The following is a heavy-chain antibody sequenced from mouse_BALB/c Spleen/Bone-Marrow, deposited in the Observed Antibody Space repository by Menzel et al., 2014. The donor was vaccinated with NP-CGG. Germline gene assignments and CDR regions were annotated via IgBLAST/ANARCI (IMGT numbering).Heavy chain of an antibody. CDR3: TRGGNWDDFDY. Sequence: EVQGVESGGGLVQPGGSRKLSCAASGFTFSSFGMHWVRQTPEKGLEWVAYISSGSSTIYYADTVEGRFTISRDNPKNTLFLQVTSLRSEDTAMYYCTRGGNWDDFDYWGQGTTLTVSS. D-gene: IGHD4-1*01. CDR2: ISSGSSTI. V-gene: IGHV5-17*02. CDR1: GFTFSSFG. J-gene: IGHJ2*01.